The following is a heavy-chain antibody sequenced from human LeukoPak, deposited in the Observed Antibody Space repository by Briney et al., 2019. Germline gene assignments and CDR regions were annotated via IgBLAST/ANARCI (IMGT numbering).Heavy chain of an antibody. Sequence: GGTLRLSCEASGFTFSNYSMNWVRQAPGKGLEWVSYIRSSSSTIYYADSVKGRFTISRDNAKNSLYLQMNSLRAEDTAVYYCARAKRNGFDIWGQGTMVTVSS. CDR2: IRSSSSTI. CDR1: GFTFSNYS. V-gene: IGHV3-48*01. J-gene: IGHJ3*02. CDR3: ARAKRNGFDI.